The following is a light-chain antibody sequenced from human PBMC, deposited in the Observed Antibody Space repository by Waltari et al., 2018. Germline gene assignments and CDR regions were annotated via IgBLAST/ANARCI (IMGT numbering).Light chain of an antibody. Sequence: QSALTQPPSASGSPGQSVTISCTGTSSDVGAYNYVSWYQQYPDKAPKLMIYEVTKRPSGFPDRFSGSTSGNTASLTVSGLQAEDEADYYCISYAGNNKYVLGAGTKVTVL. J-gene: IGLJ1*01. CDR2: EVT. V-gene: IGLV2-8*01. CDR3: ISYAGNNKYV. CDR1: SSDVGAYNY.